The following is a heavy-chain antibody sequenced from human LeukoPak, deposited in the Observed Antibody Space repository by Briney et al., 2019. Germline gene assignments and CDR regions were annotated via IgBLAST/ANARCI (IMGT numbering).Heavy chain of an antibody. CDR1: GGSFSGYY. CDR3: ARRMGRRFGGKYYYYHYMDV. D-gene: IGHD3-10*01. J-gene: IGHJ6*03. V-gene: IGHV4-34*01. Sequence: PSETLSLTCAVYGGSFSGYYWSWIRQPPGKGLEWIGEINHSGSINYNSSLKSRVTISVDTSKNQFSLKLSSVTAADTAVYYCARRMGRRFGGKYYYYHYMDVWGKGTTVTISS. CDR2: INHSGSI.